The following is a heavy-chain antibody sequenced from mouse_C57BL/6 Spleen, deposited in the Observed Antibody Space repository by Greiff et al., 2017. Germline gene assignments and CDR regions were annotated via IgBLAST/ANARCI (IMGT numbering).Heavy chain of an antibody. CDR2: ISGGGGNT. Sequence: EVMLVESGGGLVKPGGSLKLSCAASGFTFSSYTMSWVRQTPEKRLEWVATISGGGGNTYYPDSVKGRFTISRDNAKNTMYLQMSSLRSEDTALYYCARQRAYYSNLYYFDYWGQGTTLTVSS. CDR1: GFTFSSYT. J-gene: IGHJ2*01. V-gene: IGHV5-9*01. CDR3: ARQRAYYSNLYYFDY. D-gene: IGHD2-5*01.